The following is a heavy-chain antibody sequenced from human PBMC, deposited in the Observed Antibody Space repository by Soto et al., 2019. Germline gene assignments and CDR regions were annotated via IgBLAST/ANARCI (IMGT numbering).Heavy chain of an antibody. CDR2: IGVSGNK. J-gene: IGHJ5*01. V-gene: IGHV3-21*01. Sequence: GGSLRLSCAASKFTFSVYSMSWVRQAPGKGPEWVASIGVSGNKYYTDSVKGRFTISRDDPEKSLFLQMNSLRVDDTAMYYCVRDYEPDFLTGRRYHNWFGSWGQGTLVTVAS. D-gene: IGHD3-9*01. CDR3: VRDYEPDFLTGRRYHNWFGS. CDR1: KFTFSVYS.